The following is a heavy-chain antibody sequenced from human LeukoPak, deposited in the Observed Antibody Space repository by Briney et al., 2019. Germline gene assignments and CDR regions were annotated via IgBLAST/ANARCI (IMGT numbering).Heavy chain of an antibody. J-gene: IGHJ4*02. CDR1: GFTLSDFP. V-gene: IGHV1-24*01. CDR3: ARRVRNFPRNYRPRSFDS. D-gene: IGHD1-7*01. CDR2: FDPEDGKT. Sequence: ASVMVSCKVSGFTLSDFPIHWVRQAPGKGLEWIGGFDPEDGKTIYAQKFQGRVTMTEDTSTNTASMEVSSLRSDDTAVYYCARRVRNFPRNYRPRSFDSWGQGTLVTVSS.